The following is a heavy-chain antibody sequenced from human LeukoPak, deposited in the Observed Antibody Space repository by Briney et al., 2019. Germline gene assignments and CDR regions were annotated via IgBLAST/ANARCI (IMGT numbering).Heavy chain of an antibody. D-gene: IGHD3-10*02. CDR3: AELGITMIGGV. CDR1: GFTFSSYG. Sequence: GGSLRLSCAASGFTFSSYGMHWVRQAPGKGLEWVSYISSSGSTIYYADSVKGRFTISRDNARNSLYLQMNSLRAEDTAVYYCAELGITMIGGVWGKGTTVTISS. CDR2: ISSSGSTI. V-gene: IGHV3-48*04. J-gene: IGHJ6*04.